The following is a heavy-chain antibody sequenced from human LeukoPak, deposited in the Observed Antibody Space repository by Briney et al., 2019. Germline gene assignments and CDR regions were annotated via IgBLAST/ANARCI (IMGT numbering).Heavy chain of an antibody. J-gene: IGHJ4*02. CDR2: FFYRGST. Sequence: SETLSLTCTVSGDSISPYYWSWIRQPPGKGLEWVGNFFYRGSTNYNASLKSRVTISLDTSKNQFSLKLSSVTAADTAVYYCARVSEGYGGNSAFDFWGQGTLVTVSS. D-gene: IGHD4-23*01. CDR1: GDSISPYY. CDR3: ARVSEGYGGNSAFDF. V-gene: IGHV4-59*01.